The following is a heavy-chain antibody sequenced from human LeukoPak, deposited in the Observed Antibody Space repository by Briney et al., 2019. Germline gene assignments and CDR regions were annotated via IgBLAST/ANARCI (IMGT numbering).Heavy chain of an antibody. J-gene: IGHJ4*02. Sequence: GGSLRLSCAASGFTFSSYAMSWVRQAPGRGMEWVSAIGGSGATTYYADSVKGRFTISRDNSKNTLFLQMDGLRAEDTAAYYCARMNYGDYGFEDYWGQGTLVTVSS. CDR3: ARMNYGDYGFEDY. D-gene: IGHD4-17*01. CDR1: GFTFSSYA. CDR2: IGGSGATT. V-gene: IGHV3-23*01.